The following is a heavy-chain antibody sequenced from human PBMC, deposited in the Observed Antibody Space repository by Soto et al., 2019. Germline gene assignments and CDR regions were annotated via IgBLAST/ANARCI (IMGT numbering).Heavy chain of an antibody. CDR1: GGSIRRRSYS. CDR2: IYYSGRT. Sequence: QLQLPESGPGLVKPSATLSLPCPVSGGSIRRRSYSWGWIRQPPGQGLEWIGSIYYSGRTYYIPSLTSRVTISVDTSKNQFSLKLSSVTAADTAVYYCARHYHIAARPEWFDPWGQGTLVTVSS. J-gene: IGHJ5*02. V-gene: IGHV4-39*01. D-gene: IGHD6-6*01. CDR3: ARHYHIAARPEWFDP.